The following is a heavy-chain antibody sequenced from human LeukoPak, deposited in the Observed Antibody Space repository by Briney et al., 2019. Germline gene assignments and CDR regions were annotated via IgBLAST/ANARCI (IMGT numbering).Heavy chain of an antibody. V-gene: IGHV3-64*01. Sequence: GGSLRLSCAASGFTSSIYAMHWVRQAPGKGLEHVSGISYNGSQTYYGNSVKDRFTISRDNAKTTLYLQMASLRADDMAVYYCVRDRGGSGWYYFDYWGQGTLVTVSS. J-gene: IGHJ4*02. CDR3: VRDRGGSGWYYFDY. CDR2: ISYNGSQT. CDR1: GFTSSIYA. D-gene: IGHD6-19*01.